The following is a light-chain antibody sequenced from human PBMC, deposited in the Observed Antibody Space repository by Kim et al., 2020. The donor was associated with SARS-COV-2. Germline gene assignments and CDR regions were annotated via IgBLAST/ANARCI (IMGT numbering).Light chain of an antibody. V-gene: IGLV9-49*01. Sequence: CTLSSGYSNYKVDWYQQRPGKGPRFVMRVGTGGIVGSKGDGIPDRFSVLGSGLNRYLTIKNIQEEDESDYHCGADHGSGSNFVLLFGGGTQLTVL. J-gene: IGLJ2*01. CDR3: GADHGSGSNFVLL. CDR1: SGYSNYK. CDR2: VGTGGIVG.